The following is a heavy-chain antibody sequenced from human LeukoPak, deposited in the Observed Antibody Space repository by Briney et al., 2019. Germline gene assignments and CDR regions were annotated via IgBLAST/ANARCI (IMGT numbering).Heavy chain of an antibody. Sequence: GGSLRLSCAASGFSFSTYAMLWVRPAPGKGLEWVAVISYDGSNKFVADSVEGRSTVSTATSKNTLYLQTKSLRTEDTAVYYCARTSARTGGTSAYFDYWGQGILVTVSS. CDR3: ARTSARTGGTSAYFDY. CDR2: ISYDGSNK. CDR1: GFSFSTYA. J-gene: IGHJ4*02. V-gene: IGHV3-30*04. D-gene: IGHD1-26*01.